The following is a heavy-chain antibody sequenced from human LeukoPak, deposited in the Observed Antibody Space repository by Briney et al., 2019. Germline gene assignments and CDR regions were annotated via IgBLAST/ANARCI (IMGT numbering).Heavy chain of an antibody. V-gene: IGHV3-23*01. CDR3: AKDRVKGIAAAGDFDY. J-gene: IGHJ4*02. D-gene: IGHD6-13*01. CDR2: ISGSGGST. CDR1: GFTFSSYG. Sequence: GGSLRLSCAASGFTFSSYGMSWVRQAPGKGLEWVSAISGSGGSTYYADSVKGRFTISRDNSKNTLYLQMNSLRAEDTAVYYCAKDRVKGIAAAGDFDYWGQGTLVTVSS.